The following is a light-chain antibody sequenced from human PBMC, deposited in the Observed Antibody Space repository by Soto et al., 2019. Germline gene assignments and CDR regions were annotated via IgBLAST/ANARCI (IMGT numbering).Light chain of an antibody. CDR2: KTS. CDR3: QQYSSYSYS. Sequence: DIQMTQSPSTLSASVGDRVTITCRASQSTSSWLAWYQHKPGKAPKLLIYKTSTVESGVPSRFSGRGAGTEFTLTIGCLQADDFATYYCQQYSSYSYSFGQGPKLEIK. J-gene: IGKJ2*03. CDR1: QSTSSW. V-gene: IGKV1-5*03.